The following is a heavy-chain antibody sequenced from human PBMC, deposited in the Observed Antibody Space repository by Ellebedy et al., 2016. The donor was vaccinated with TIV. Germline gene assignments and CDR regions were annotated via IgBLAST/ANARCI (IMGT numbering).Heavy chain of an antibody. CDR1: GYTFTSYG. D-gene: IGHD1-26*01. CDR2: INPNSGGT. CDR3: ARDTPSLGSSPDWYFDL. V-gene: IGHV1-2*02. Sequence: ASVKVSCXASGYTFTSYGISWVRQAPGQGLEWMGWINPNSGGTNYAQKFQGRVTMTRDTSISTAYMELSRLRSDDTAVYYCARDTPSLGSSPDWYFDLWGRGTLVTVSS. J-gene: IGHJ2*01.